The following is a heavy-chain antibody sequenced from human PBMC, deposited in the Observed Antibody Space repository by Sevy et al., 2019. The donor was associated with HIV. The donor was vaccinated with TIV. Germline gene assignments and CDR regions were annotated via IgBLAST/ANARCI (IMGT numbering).Heavy chain of an antibody. CDR3: AEGLRGTTTNNWFDP. V-gene: IGHV3-23*01. Sequence: GGSLRLSCAASGFPFSSYAMSWVRQAPGKGLEWVSTISGSGGSAYYADSVKGRFTISRDNSKNTLLLQMHSLRAEDTAVYYCAEGLRGTTTNNWFDPWGQGTLVTVSS. D-gene: IGHD4-17*01. CDR2: ISGSGGSA. J-gene: IGHJ5*02. CDR1: GFPFSSYA.